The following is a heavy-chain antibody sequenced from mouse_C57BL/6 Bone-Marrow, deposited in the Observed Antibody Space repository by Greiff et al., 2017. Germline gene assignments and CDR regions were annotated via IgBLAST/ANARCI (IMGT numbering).Heavy chain of an antibody. Sequence: QVHVKQPGAELVKPGASVKLSCKASGYTFTSYWMQWVKQRPGQGLEWIGEIDPSDSYTNYNQKFKGKATLTVDTSSSTAYMQLSILTSEDSAVYYCARRGWYYSNSFAYWGQGTLVTVSA. V-gene: IGHV1-50*01. CDR1: GYTFTSYW. J-gene: IGHJ3*01. CDR3: ARRGWYYSNSFAY. CDR2: IDPSDSYT. D-gene: IGHD2-5*01.